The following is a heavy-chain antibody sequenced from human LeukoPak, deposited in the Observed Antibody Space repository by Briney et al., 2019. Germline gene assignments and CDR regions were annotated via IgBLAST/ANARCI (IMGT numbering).Heavy chain of an antibody. CDR2: ISGSGGST. J-gene: IGHJ4*02. CDR1: GFTFSSYA. Sequence: GGSLRLSCAASGFTFSSYAMSWVRQAPGKGLEWVSAISGSGGSTYYADSVKGRFTISRDNCKNTLYLQMNSLRAEDTAVYYCAAPFEYSSSSFDYWGQGTLVTVSS. V-gene: IGHV3-23*01. D-gene: IGHD6-6*01. CDR3: AAPFEYSSSSFDY.